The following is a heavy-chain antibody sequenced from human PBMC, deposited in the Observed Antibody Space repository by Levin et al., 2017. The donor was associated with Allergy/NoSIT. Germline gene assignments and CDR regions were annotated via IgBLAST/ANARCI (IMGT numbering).Heavy chain of an antibody. D-gene: IGHD1-1*01. J-gene: IGHJ4*02. CDR3: ARTPADNLYYFDY. CDR1: GYSISDYY. CDR2: IHYSGAA. V-gene: IGHV4-59*01. Sequence: NASETLSLTCSISGYSISDYYWSWLRQPPGKELEWIGYIHYSGAATFNPSVKSHFSMSVDISRNQFSLSLTSATAADTAIYFCARTPADNLYYFDYWGQGILVTVSP.